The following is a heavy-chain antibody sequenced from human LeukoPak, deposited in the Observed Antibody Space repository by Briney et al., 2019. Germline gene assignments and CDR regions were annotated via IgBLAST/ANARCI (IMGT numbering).Heavy chain of an antibody. V-gene: IGHV1-2*02. CDR3: ARYFYDSSGSSSNAFDI. J-gene: IGHJ3*02. D-gene: IGHD3-22*01. CDR2: INPNSGGT. Sequence: ASVNLSSKTSGYTFTGYYMNWVRQAPGHGLEWMGWINPNSGGTNYAQRFQGRVTMTRDTSMSTAYMELSRLRSDDSAVYYCARYFYDSSGSSSNAFDIWGQGTMVTVSS. CDR1: GYTFTGYY.